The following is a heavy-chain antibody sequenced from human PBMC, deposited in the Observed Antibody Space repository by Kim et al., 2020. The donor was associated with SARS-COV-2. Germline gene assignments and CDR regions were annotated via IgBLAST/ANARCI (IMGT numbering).Heavy chain of an antibody. CDR1: GGSISSYY. CDR2: IYYSGST. Sequence: SETLSLTCTVSGGSISSYYWSWIRQPPGKGLEWIGHIYYSGSTNYNPSLKSRVTISVDTSKNQFSLKLSSVTAADTAVYYCARHAAIVGATLLDPWGQGTLVTVSS. D-gene: IGHD1-26*01. J-gene: IGHJ5*02. V-gene: IGHV4-59*08. CDR3: ARHAAIVGATLLDP.